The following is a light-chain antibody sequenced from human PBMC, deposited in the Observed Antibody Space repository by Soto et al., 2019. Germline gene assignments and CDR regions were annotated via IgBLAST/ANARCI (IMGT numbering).Light chain of an antibody. CDR1: QTVRNNY. Sequence: VLTQSPGTLSLSPGERATLSCRSSQTVRNNYLAWYQQKPGQAPRLMIYDASSRATGIPDRFIGGGSGTDFTLTISRLEPEDVAVYYCQQFSSYPLTFGGGTKVDIK. J-gene: IGKJ4*01. CDR2: DAS. CDR3: QQFSSYPLT. V-gene: IGKV3-20*01.